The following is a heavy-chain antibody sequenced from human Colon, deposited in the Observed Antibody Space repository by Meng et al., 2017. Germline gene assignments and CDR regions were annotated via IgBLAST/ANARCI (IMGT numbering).Heavy chain of an antibody. CDR2: IYWDDDK. J-gene: IGHJ4*02. Sequence: FKELGPTLRKPTQTLPLTCTFSGFSLSTRGVGVGWIRQPPGKALEWLAVIYWDDDKRYSPSLKTRVTITKDTSKNQVVLTMTNMDPVDTATYYCARKGALEPLDYWGQGTLVTVSS. CDR1: GFSLSTRGVG. V-gene: IGHV2-5*02. D-gene: IGHD1-1*01. CDR3: ARKGALEPLDY.